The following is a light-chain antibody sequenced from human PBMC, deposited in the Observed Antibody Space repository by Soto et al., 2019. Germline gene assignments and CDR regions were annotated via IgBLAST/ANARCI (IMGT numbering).Light chain of an antibody. J-gene: IGLJ1*01. Sequence: QSVLTQPPSASGTPGQRVIVSCSGSSSNIGSNTVNWYQQLPGTAPKLLMNANDQRPSGVPDRFSGSKSGTSASLAISGLQSEDEAEYYCAAWDDSLNGHVFGTGTKVTVL. CDR2: AND. V-gene: IGLV1-44*01. CDR3: AAWDDSLNGHV. CDR1: SSNIGSNT.